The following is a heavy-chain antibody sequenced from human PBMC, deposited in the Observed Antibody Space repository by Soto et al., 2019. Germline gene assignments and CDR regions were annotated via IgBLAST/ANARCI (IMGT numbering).Heavy chain of an antibody. J-gene: IGHJ1*01. Sequence: EVQLVESGGGLVKPGGSLRLSCAASGFTFSSYSMNWVRQAPGKGLEWVSSISSSSSYIYYADSVKGRFTISRDNAKNSLYLQMNSLRAEDTAVYYCARDLYDGYTDAEYLQHWGQGTLVTVSS. V-gene: IGHV3-21*01. CDR2: ISSSSSYI. D-gene: IGHD3-16*01. CDR1: GFTFSSYS. CDR3: ARDLYDGYTDAEYLQH.